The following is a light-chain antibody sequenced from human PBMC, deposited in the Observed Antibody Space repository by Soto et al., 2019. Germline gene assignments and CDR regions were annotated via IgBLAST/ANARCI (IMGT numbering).Light chain of an antibody. V-gene: IGKV1-39*01. J-gene: IGKJ4*01. CDR1: QSISSY. Sequence: DIQMTQSPSSLSASVGDRVTITCRASQSISSYLNWYQQKPGKAPKLLIYAASSLQSGVPSRFSGSGSGTDFTLTISSLQPEDFATYYCQKSYSTLLTFGGGTKVDI. CDR3: QKSYSTLLT. CDR2: AAS.